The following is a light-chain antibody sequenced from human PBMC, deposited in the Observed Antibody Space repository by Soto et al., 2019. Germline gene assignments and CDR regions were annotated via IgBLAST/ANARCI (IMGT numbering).Light chain of an antibody. Sequence: DIQMTQSPSSVSASVGDRVTITCRASQDINNWLAWYQQRPGKAPRLLIYAASNLQSGVTSRFSGSGSGTDFTLTISSLQPEDFATYYCQQANSVPFTFGPGTRVDV. CDR3: QQANSVPFT. J-gene: IGKJ3*01. CDR2: AAS. CDR1: QDINNW. V-gene: IGKV1-12*01.